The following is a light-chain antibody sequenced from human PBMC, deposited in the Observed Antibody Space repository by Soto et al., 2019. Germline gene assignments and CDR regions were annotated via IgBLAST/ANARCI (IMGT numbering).Light chain of an antibody. CDR1: QSLSSNY. Sequence: EIVLTQSPGTLSLSPGERATLSCRASQSLSSNYLAWYQQKAGQAPRLLIYGASTRATGIPSRFSGSGSGTDFTLTISRLEPEDFAAYYCQQYGSSLFTFGPGTKVDI. CDR2: GAS. V-gene: IGKV3-20*01. CDR3: QQYGSSLFT. J-gene: IGKJ3*01.